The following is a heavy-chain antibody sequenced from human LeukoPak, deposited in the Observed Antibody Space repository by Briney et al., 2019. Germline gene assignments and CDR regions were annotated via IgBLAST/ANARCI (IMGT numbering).Heavy chain of an antibody. CDR2: ISGSGGST. CDR3: ATDGAGYYDSSGYYYLDY. J-gene: IGHJ4*02. Sequence: GGSLRLSCAASGFTFSSYAMSWVRQAPGKGLDCLSAISGSGGSTYYADSVKGRFTISRDNSKNMLYLQMNSLRAEDTAVYYCATDGAGYYDSSGYYYLDYWGQGTLVTVSS. D-gene: IGHD3-22*01. CDR1: GFTFSSYA. V-gene: IGHV3-23*01.